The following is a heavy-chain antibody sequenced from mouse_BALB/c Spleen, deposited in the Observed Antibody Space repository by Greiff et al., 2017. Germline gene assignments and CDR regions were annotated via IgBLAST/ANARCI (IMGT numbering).Heavy chain of an antibody. Sequence: VKLMESGPGLVAPSQSLSITCTVSGFSLTSYGVHWVRQPPGKGLEWLGVIWAGGSTNYNSALMSRLSISKDNSKSQVFLKMNSLQTDDTAMYYCARKIYYDYDGASWFAYWGQGTLVTVSA. CDR3: ARKIYYDYDGASWFAY. D-gene: IGHD2-4*01. CDR1: GFSLTSYG. CDR2: IWAGGST. V-gene: IGHV2-9*02. J-gene: IGHJ3*01.